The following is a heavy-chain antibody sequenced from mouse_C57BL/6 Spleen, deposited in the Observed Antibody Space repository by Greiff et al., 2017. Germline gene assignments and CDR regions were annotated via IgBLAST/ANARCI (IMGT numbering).Heavy chain of an antibody. Sequence: QVQLKESGPGLVAPSQSLSITCTVSGFSLTSYAISWVRQPPGKGLEWLGVIWTGGGTNYNSALKSRLSISKDNSKSQVFLKMNSLQTDDTARYYCDRAYYDYDGPGLFYWGQGTLVTVSA. D-gene: IGHD2-4*01. J-gene: IGHJ3*01. CDR2: IWTGGGT. CDR3: DRAYYDYDGPGLFY. CDR1: GFSLTSYA. V-gene: IGHV2-9-1*01.